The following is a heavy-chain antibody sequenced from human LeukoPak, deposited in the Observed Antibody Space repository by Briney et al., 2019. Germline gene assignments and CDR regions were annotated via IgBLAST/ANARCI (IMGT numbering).Heavy chain of an antibody. CDR2: ISYDGSNK. Sequence: GGSLRLSCAASGFTFSSYAMHWVRQAPGKGLEWVAVISYDGSNKYYADSVKGRFTIPRDNSKNTLYLQMNSLRAEDTAVYYCARDWRGGSYWRGDGTFDYWGQGTLVTVSS. CDR3: ARDWRGGSYWRGDGTFDY. V-gene: IGHV3-30*04. J-gene: IGHJ4*02. CDR1: GFTFSSYA. D-gene: IGHD3-10*01.